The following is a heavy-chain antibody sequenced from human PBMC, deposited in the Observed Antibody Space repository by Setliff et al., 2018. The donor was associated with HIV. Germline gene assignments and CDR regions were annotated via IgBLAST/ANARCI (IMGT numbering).Heavy chain of an antibody. J-gene: IGHJ4*02. Sequence: SETLSLTCTVSGGSISSYYWVWIRQSPGKGLEWIGTMSYTGSTSYNPSLRSRVTISVDTSKNHFSLKLRSVTAADTAVYYCAQLGMVDDFDYWGQGTLVTVSS. V-gene: IGHV4-39*07. CDR3: AQLGMVDDFDY. CDR1: GGSISSYY. CDR2: MSYTGST. D-gene: IGHD1-1*01.